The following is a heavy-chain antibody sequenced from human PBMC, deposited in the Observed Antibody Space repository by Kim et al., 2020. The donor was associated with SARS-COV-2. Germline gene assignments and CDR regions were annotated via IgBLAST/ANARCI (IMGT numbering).Heavy chain of an antibody. CDR3: AKEEWLRLGGMDV. V-gene: IGHV3-23*01. J-gene: IGHJ6*02. Sequence: YADSVKGRFTISRDKSKNTLYLQMNSLRAEDTAVYYCAKEEWLRLGGMDVWGQGTTVTVSS. D-gene: IGHD5-12*01.